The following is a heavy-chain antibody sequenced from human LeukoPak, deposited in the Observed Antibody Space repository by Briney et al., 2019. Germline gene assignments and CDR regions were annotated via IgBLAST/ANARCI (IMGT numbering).Heavy chain of an antibody. D-gene: IGHD3-22*01. Sequence: GGSLRLSCAASGFTFSSYGMHWVRQAPGKGLEWVAVIWYDGSNKYYADYVKGRFTISRDNSKNTLYLQMNSLRAEDTAVYYRYCDSSGYLNWFDPWGQGTLVTVSS. CDR3: YCDSSGYLNWFDP. J-gene: IGHJ5*02. V-gene: IGHV3-33*01. CDR1: GFTFSSYG. CDR2: IWYDGSNK.